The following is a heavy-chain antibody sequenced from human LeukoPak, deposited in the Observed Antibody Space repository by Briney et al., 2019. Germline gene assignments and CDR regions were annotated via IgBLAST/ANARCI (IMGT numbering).Heavy chain of an antibody. CDR1: GFTFSSYG. CDR3: AKGLGSSDY. CDR2: ISYDGSNK. V-gene: IGHV3-30*18. J-gene: IGHJ4*02. D-gene: IGHD6-6*01. Sequence: GGSLRLSCAASGFTFSSYGMHWVRQAPGKGLEWVAVISYDGSNKYYADSVKGRFTISRDNSKNTLYLQMNSLRAEDTAVYYCAKGLGSSDYWGQGTLVTVSS.